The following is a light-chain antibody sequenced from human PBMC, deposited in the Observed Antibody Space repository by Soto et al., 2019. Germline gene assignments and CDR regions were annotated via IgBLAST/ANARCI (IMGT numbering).Light chain of an antibody. J-gene: IGKJ1*01. CDR3: QQHNSWPWT. CDR1: QSVSSN. CDR2: GTS. Sequence: IVMTQSPATLSVSPGESATLSCRASQSVSSNLGWYQQKPGQAPRLLIYGTSTRITGIPARFSGSGSGTEFTLTISSLQPEDFAVYYCQQHNSWPWTFGQGTKVDNK. V-gene: IGKV3-15*01.